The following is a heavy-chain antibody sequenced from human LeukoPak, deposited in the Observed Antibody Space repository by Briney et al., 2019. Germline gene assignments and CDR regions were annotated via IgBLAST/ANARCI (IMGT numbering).Heavy chain of an antibody. CDR3: ARENPLNYYDNSGLDP. V-gene: IGHV3-66*01. Sequence: PGGSLRLSCATSGSSVSNNYMNWVRQAPGKGLEWVSVIYSGGSTYYADSVKDRFTISRDNTKNTVYLQMNSLTDEDTAIYYCARENPLNYYDNSGLDPWGQGTPVTVSS. J-gene: IGHJ5*02. CDR2: IYSGGST. D-gene: IGHD3-22*01. CDR1: GSSVSNNY.